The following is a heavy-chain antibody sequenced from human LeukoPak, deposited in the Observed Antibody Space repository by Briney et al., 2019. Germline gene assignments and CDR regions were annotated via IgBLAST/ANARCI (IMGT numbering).Heavy chain of an antibody. CDR2: IYYSGST. D-gene: IGHD1-26*01. V-gene: IGHV4-61*08. CDR3: ARAAYSGSYHSDY. J-gene: IGHJ4*02. Sequence: SETLSLTCAVSGGSISSGGYSWSWIRQPPGKGLEWIGYIYYSGSTNYNPSLKSRVTISVDTSKNQFSLKLSSVTAADTAVYYCARAAYSGSYHSDYWGQGTLVTVSS. CDR1: GGSISSGGYS.